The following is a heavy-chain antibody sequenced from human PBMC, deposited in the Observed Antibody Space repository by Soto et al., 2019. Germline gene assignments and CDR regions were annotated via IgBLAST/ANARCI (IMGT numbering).Heavy chain of an antibody. CDR1: GFPFSTYA. CDR3: AKNWDTTFSSSSH. D-gene: IGHD6-6*01. Sequence: EVQLLESGGGLVQPGGSLRLSCAASGFPFSTYAMTWVRQAPGKGLEWVSAISGSGGSTYYADSVKGRFTISRDKSKSTLFLQMNSLRAEDTAVYYCAKNWDTTFSSSSHRGQGALVTVSS. CDR2: ISGSGGST. V-gene: IGHV3-23*01. J-gene: IGHJ4*02.